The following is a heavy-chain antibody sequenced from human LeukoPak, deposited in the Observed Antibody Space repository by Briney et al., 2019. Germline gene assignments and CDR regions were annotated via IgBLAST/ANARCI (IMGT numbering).Heavy chain of an antibody. J-gene: IGHJ3*02. CDR2: IIPIFGTA. CDR3: ARDGSSWDDAFDI. Sequence: SVKVSCKASGGTFSSYAISWVRQAPGQGLEWMGGIIPIFGTANYAQKFQGRVTITADESTSTAYMELRSLRSDDTAVYYCARDGSSWDDAFDIWGQGTMVTVSS. V-gene: IGHV1-69*01. CDR1: GGTFSSYA. D-gene: IGHD6-13*01.